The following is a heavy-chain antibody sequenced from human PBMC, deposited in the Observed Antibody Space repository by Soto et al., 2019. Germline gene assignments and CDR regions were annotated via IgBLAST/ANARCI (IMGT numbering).Heavy chain of an antibody. CDR1: GGSISSSNW. V-gene: IGHV4-4*02. D-gene: IGHD4-17*01. CDR2: IYHSGST. CDR3: ARGYAGLRVHRTDAFDT. Sequence: SETLSLTCAVSGGSISSSNWWSWVRQPPGKGLEWIGEIYHSGSTNYNPSLKSRVTISVDKSKNQFSLKLSSVTAADTAVYYCARGYAGLRVHRTDAFDTWGQGTMGTVS. J-gene: IGHJ3*02.